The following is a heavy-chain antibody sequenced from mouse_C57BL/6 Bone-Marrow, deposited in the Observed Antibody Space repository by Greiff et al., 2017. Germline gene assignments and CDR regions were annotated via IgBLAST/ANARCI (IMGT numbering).Heavy chain of an antibody. V-gene: IGHV14-4*01. CDR3: TITTVVALYYFDY. J-gene: IGHJ2*01. CDR2: IDPENGDT. Sequence: EVQLQQSGAELVRPGASVKLSCTASGFNIKDDYMHWVKQRPEQGLEWIGWIDPENGDTEYASKFQGKATITADTSSNTAYLQLSSLTSEDTAVYYCTITTVVALYYFDYWGQGTTLTVSA. CDR1: GFNIKDDY. D-gene: IGHD1-1*01.